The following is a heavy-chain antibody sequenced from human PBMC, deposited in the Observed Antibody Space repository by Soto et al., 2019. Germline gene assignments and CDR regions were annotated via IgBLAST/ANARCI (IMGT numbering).Heavy chain of an antibody. J-gene: IGHJ6*02. CDR3: AKDGGNFALYYYYGMDV. CDR1: GFTFSSYG. Sequence: QVQLVESGGGVVQPGRSLRLSCAASGFTFSSYGMHWVRQAPGKGLEWVAVISYDGSNKYYADSVKGRFTISRDNSMNTLYLQMNSLRAEDTAVYYCAKDGGNFALYYYYGMDVWGQGTTVTVSS. D-gene: IGHD2-21*02. V-gene: IGHV3-30*18. CDR2: ISYDGSNK.